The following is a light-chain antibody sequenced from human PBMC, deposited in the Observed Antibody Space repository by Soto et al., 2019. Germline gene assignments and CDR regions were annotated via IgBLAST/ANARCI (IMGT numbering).Light chain of an antibody. J-gene: IGKJ4*02. V-gene: IGKV3-20*01. CDR3: QQHGSSPSLT. CDR1: QSVSSSY. Sequence: ACATLFYRAIQSVSSSYLACYQQKPGQAPRLLMYGASSRAPGIPDRFSGSGSGTDFSLTISRLEPEEVAVYYCQQHGSSPSLTFGGGTKVDIK. CDR2: GAS.